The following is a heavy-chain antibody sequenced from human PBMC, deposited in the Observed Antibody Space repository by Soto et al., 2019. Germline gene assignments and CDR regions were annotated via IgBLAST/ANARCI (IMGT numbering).Heavy chain of an antibody. Sequence: QVQLVESGGGVVQPGRSLRVSCAAYGFTFSSYGFHWVRQAPGKGLEWVAVIWYDGSQQSYGDSVKGLFTVSRDSSKNTIYLEMNSLRAEDTVVYYCARESGEQLGELDCWGQGTLVTVSS. J-gene: IGHJ4*02. CDR2: IWYDGSQQ. CDR1: GFTFSSYG. CDR3: ARESGEQLGELDC. V-gene: IGHV3-33*01. D-gene: IGHD6-6*01.